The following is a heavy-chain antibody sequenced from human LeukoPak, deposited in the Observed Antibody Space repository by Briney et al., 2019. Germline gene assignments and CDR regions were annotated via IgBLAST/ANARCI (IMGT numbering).Heavy chain of an antibody. V-gene: IGHV4-59*08. D-gene: IGHD2-15*01. CDR2: IYYSGST. CDR1: GGSISNYY. CDR3: AREVAYCSGGGCYGYFDY. J-gene: IGHJ4*02. Sequence: SETLSLTCTVSGGSISNYYWSWIRQPPGRGLEWIGYIYYSGSTNYNPSLKSRVTISVDTSKNQFSLKLSSVTAADTAMYYCAREVAYCSGGGCYGYFDYWGQGTLVTASS.